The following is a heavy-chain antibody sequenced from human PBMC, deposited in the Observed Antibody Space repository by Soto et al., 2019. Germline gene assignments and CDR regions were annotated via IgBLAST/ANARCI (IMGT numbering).Heavy chain of an antibody. V-gene: IGHV4-30-4*01. J-gene: IGHJ4*02. Sequence: SETLSLTCTVSGGSISSGDYYWSWIRQPPGKGLEWIGYIYYSGSTYYNPSLKSRVTISVDTSKNQFSLKLSSVTAADTAVYYCARGPRVGIAEAATPRYYFDYWGQGTLVTVSS. CDR2: IYYSGST. CDR3: ARGPRVGIAEAATPRYYFDY. D-gene: IGHD6-13*01. CDR1: GGSISSGDYY.